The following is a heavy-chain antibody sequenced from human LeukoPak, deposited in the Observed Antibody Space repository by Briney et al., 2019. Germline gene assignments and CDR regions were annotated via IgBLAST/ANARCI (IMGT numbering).Heavy chain of an antibody. D-gene: IGHD3-10*01. V-gene: IGHV3-33*01. Sequence: GRSLRLSCAASGFSFDTYAMHWVRQAPGQGLEWVALIWHDGSHKFYSNSVRGQFTISRDNSKNTVYLQMNNLRPDDTAVYYWGRKFLVWGIYPVFGARGTWVPVS. CDR3: GRKFLVWGIYPVF. CDR1: GFSFDTYA. J-gene: IGHJ4*02. CDR2: IWHDGSHK.